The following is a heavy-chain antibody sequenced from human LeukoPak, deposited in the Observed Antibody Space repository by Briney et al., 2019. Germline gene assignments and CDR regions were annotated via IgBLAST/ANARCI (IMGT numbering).Heavy chain of an antibody. J-gene: IGHJ4*02. CDR1: GFTFSSYG. CDR2: ISSSSSYI. V-gene: IGHV3-21*01. CDR3: ARGVYDSSGYYY. D-gene: IGHD3-22*01. Sequence: GGSLRLSCAASGFTFSSYGMHWVRQAPGKGLEWVSSISSSSSYIYYADSVKGRFTISRDNAKNSLYLQMNSLRAEDTAVYYCARGVYDSSGYYYWGQGTLVTVSS.